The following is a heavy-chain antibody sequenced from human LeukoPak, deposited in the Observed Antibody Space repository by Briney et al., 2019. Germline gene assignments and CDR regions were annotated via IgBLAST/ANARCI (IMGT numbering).Heavy chain of an antibody. D-gene: IGHD3-22*01. Sequence: GGSLRLSCAASGFTFSSYGMHWVRQAPGKGLEWVAVISYDGSNKYYADSVKGRFTISRGNSKNTLYLHMNSLRAEDTAVYYCAKSSTYYYDSSGYLDYWGQGTLVTVSS. CDR2: ISYDGSNK. J-gene: IGHJ4*02. CDR3: AKSSTYYYDSSGYLDY. CDR1: GFTFSSYG. V-gene: IGHV3-30*18.